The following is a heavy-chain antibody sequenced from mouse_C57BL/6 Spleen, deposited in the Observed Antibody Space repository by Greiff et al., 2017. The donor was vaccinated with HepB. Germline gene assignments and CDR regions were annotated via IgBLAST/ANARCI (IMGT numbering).Heavy chain of an antibody. CDR1: GFTFSDYY. CDR2: INYDGSST. Sequence: EVKLLESEGGLVQPGRSMKLSCTASGFTFSDYYMAWVRQVPEKGLEWVANINYDGSSTYYLDSLKSRFIISRDNAKNILYLQMSSLKSEDTATYNCARESDIIDYWGQGTTLTVSS. V-gene: IGHV5-16*01. D-gene: IGHD1-3*01. CDR3: ARESDIIDY. J-gene: IGHJ2*01.